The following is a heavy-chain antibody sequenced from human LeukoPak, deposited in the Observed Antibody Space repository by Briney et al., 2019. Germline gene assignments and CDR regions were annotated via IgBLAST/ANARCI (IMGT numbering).Heavy chain of an antibody. Sequence: GASVKVSCKASGYTFTNYYMHWVRQAPGQGLEWMGVINHSGGSTGYAQKFQGRFTMTRDTSTTTVYMELSSLRSEDTAVYYCARDREEGYNSYYFDSWGQGTLVIVSS. D-gene: IGHD5-24*01. CDR2: INHSGGST. CDR3: ARDREEGYNSYYFDS. J-gene: IGHJ4*02. CDR1: GYTFTNYY. V-gene: IGHV1-46*01.